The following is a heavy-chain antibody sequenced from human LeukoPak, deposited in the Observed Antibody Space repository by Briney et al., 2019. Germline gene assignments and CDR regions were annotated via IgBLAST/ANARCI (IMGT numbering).Heavy chain of an antibody. CDR3: AKPPWEDGYNFQH. Sequence: GGSLRLSCAASRFDFIAYGMHWVRQAPGTGLEWVAVISYDGGNKYYAESVKGRFTISRDNSKNTLYLQMNSLRAEDTAVYYCAKPPWEDGYNFQHWGQGTLVTVSS. CDR1: RFDFIAYG. CDR2: ISYDGGNK. J-gene: IGHJ1*01. D-gene: IGHD5-24*01. V-gene: IGHV3-30*18.